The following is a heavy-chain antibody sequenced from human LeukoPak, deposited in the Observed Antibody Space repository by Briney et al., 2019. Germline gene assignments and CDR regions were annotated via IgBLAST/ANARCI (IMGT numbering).Heavy chain of an antibody. J-gene: IGHJ6*02. CDR3: ARIAGYPYYYYGMDV. D-gene: IGHD1-1*01. Sequence: ASVKVSCKASGYTFTSYGISWVRQAPGQGLEWMGWISAYNGNTNYAQKLQGRVTMTTDTSTGTAYMELRSLRSDDTAVYYCARIAGYPYYYYGMDVWGQGTTVTVSS. CDR2: ISAYNGNT. CDR1: GYTFTSYG. V-gene: IGHV1-18*01.